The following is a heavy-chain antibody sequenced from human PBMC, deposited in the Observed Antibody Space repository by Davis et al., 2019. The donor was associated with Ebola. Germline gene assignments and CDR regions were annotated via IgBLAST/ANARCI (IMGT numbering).Heavy chain of an antibody. V-gene: IGHV4-59*12. CDR2: IYYSGST. D-gene: IGHD1/OR15-1a*01. CDR3: ARNNRNNGYYFDY. J-gene: IGHJ4*02. CDR1: GGSISSYY. Sequence: MPSETLSLTCTVSGGSISSYYWSWIRQPPGKGLEWIGYIYYSGSTNYNPSLKSRVTISVDTSKNQFSLKLSSVTAADTAMYYCARNNRNNGYYFDYWGQGTLVTVSS.